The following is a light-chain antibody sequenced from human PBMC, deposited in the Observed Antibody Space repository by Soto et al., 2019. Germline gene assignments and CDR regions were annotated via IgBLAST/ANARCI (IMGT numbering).Light chain of an antibody. J-gene: IGKJ4*02. V-gene: IGKV1-33*01. Sequence: DIQMTQSPSSLSATVGDRVTINCQASQNITNILNWYQQKPGKAPKLLIYDASVLEAGVPSRFSGCGSGTDFTLTISSLQAEDVATYYCQQFDNRPLTFGGGTKVEIK. CDR1: QNITNI. CDR3: QQFDNRPLT. CDR2: DAS.